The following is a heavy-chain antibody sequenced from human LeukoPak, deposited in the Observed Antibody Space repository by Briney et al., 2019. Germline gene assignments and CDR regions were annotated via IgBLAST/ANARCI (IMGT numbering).Heavy chain of an antibody. J-gene: IGHJ4*02. CDR3: ARDALVGQQLVLGLY. CDR1: GFTVSSNY. V-gene: IGHV3-53*01. D-gene: IGHD6-13*01. Sequence: GGSLRLSCAASGFTVSSNYMSWVRQAPGKGLEWVSVIYSGGSTYYADSVKGRFTISRDNSKNTPYLQMNSLRAGDTVVYYCARDALVGQQLVLGLYWGQGTLVTVSS. CDR2: IYSGGST.